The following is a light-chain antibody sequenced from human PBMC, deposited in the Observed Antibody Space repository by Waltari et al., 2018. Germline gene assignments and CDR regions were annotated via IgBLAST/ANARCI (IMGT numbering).Light chain of an antibody. V-gene: IGLV2-8*01. J-gene: IGLJ1*01. CDR3: ASYAGSNIYV. Sequence: QSALTQPPSASGSPGQSVTISCTGTSSDVGGSDYVSWYQQHPDKAPKLMISEVSKRPSGVPDRFSRSKSGNTASLTVSGLQAEDEADYYCASYAGSNIYVFGTGTKVTVL. CDR2: EVS. CDR1: SSDVGGSDY.